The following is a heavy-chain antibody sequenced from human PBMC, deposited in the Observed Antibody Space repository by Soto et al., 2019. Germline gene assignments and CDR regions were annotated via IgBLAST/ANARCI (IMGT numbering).Heavy chain of an antibody. CDR2: IYYSGTT. Sequence: PSETLSLTCAVSGYSISSSNWWGWIRQPPGKGLEWIGYIYYSGTTYYNPSLKSRVTMSVDTSKNQFSLKLSSVTAADTAVYYCARTIDSYGYFHYWGQGTLVTSPQ. CDR3: ARTIDSYGYFHY. J-gene: IGHJ4*02. V-gene: IGHV4-28*01. D-gene: IGHD5-18*01. CDR1: GYSISSSNW.